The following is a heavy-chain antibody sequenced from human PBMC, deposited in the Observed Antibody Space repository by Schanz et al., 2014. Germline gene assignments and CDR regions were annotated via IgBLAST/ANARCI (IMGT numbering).Heavy chain of an antibody. CDR3: ARDKGGYYPFDY. V-gene: IGHV3-9*01. CDR2: ISWNGGFI. D-gene: IGHD3-3*01. J-gene: IGHJ4*02. Sequence: EVQLVESGGDLVQPGRSLRLSCAASGFTFDEYGMHWVRQAPGKGLEWVSGISWNGGFIAYADSVKGRFTISRDDAKNSLYLQMNSLRAEDTAVYYCARDKGGYYPFDYWGQGTLVTVSS. CDR1: GFTFDEYG.